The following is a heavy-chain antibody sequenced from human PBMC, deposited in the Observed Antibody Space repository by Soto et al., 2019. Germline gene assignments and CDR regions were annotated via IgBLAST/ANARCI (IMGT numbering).Heavy chain of an antibody. V-gene: IGHV4-4*02. CDR3: ASVRGGYYYGMDV. D-gene: IGHD3-10*02. CDR2: AHHSGRT. CDR1: GGSMSSSNW. J-gene: IGHJ6*02. Sequence: PSETLSLTCTVSGGSMSSSNWWNWVRQPPGKGLEWIGEAHHSGRTNYNPSLKSRVTISVDKSKNHFSLKLSSVTAADTAVYYCASVRGGYYYGMDVWGQGTTVTVSS.